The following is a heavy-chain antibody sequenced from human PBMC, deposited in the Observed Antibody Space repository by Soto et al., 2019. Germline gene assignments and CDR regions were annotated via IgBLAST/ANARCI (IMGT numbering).Heavy chain of an antibody. Sequence: GSLRLSCAASGFTFSSYWMSWVRQAPGKGMEWVANIKQDGSEKYYVDSVKGRFTISRDNAKNSLYLQMNSLRAEDTAVYYCARDLAAAAPFDYWGQGTLDTVSS. CDR1: GFTFSSYW. J-gene: IGHJ4*02. CDR3: ARDLAAAAPFDY. D-gene: IGHD6-13*01. CDR2: IKQDGSEK. V-gene: IGHV3-7*04.